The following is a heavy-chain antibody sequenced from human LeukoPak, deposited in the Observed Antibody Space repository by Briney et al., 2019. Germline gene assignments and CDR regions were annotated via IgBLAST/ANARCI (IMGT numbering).Heavy chain of an antibody. CDR1: GFTFSIYW. Sequence: GGSLRLPCAASGFTFSIYWMSWVRQAPGKGLEWVANIKQDGSEKYYVDSVKGRFTISRDNAKNSLYLQMNSLRAEDTAVYYCARESSSSWYSFDYWGQGTLVTVSS. CDR2: IKQDGSEK. D-gene: IGHD6-13*01. CDR3: ARESSSSWYSFDY. V-gene: IGHV3-7*01. J-gene: IGHJ4*02.